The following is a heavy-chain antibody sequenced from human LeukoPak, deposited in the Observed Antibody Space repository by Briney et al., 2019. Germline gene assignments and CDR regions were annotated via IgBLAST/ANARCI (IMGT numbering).Heavy chain of an antibody. CDR1: GFTFSSYE. CDR2: ISSSGRTI. D-gene: IGHD3-10*02. CDR3: AELGITMIGGV. V-gene: IGHV3-48*03. J-gene: IGHJ6*04. Sequence: GGSLRLSCAASGFTFSSYEMKWVRQAPGKGLEWVSYISSSGRTIYYADSVKGRFTISRDNAKNSLYLQMNSLRAEDTAVYYCAELGITMIGGVWGKGTTVTISS.